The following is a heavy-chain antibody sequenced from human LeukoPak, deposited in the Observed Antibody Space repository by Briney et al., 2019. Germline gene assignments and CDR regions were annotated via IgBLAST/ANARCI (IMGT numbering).Heavy chain of an antibody. J-gene: IGHJ6*03. CDR1: GGSISSYY. D-gene: IGHD6-13*01. CDR2: IYTSGST. V-gene: IGHV4-4*07. CDR3: AREQQLDRQYYYYYYMDV. Sequence: SETLSLTCTVSGGSISSYYWSWIRQPAGKGLAWIGRIYTSGSTNYNPSLKSRVTMSVDTSKNQFSLKLSSVTAADTAVYYCAREQQLDRQYYYYYYMDVWGKGTTVTVSS.